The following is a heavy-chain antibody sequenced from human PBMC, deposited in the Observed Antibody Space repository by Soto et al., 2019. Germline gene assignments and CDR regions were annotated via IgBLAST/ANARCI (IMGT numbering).Heavy chain of an antibody. Sequence: QVQLQESGPGLVKPSETLSLTCTVSGGSVSSGSYYWSWIRQPPGKGLEWIGYIYYSGSTNYNPSLQTQVPLSVDRSKNQFSLKLSSVTAADTAVYYWARAVTGGAFDIWGQGTMVTVSS. CDR2: IYYSGST. J-gene: IGHJ3*02. D-gene: IGHD3-10*01. CDR3: ARAVTGGAFDI. V-gene: IGHV4-61*01. CDR1: GGSVSSGSYY.